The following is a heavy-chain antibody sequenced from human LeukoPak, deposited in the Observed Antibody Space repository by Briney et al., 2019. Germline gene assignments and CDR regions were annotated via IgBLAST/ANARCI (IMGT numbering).Heavy chain of an antibody. D-gene: IGHD2-15*01. V-gene: IGHV3-21*01. Sequence: GGSLSLSCAASGFTFSSYSMNWVRQAPGKGLEWVSSISSSSSYIYYADSVKGRFTISRDNAKNSLYLQMNSLRAEDTAVYYCAREVVVAAYYFDYWGQGTLVTVSS. CDR3: AREVVVAAYYFDY. CDR1: GFTFSSYS. CDR2: ISSSSSYI. J-gene: IGHJ4*02.